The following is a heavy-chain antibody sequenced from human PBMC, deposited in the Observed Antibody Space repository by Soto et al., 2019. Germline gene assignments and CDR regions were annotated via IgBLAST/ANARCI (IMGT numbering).Heavy chain of an antibody. CDR3: VRSRAPYDFWSGFDY. D-gene: IGHD3-3*01. Sequence: SETLSLTCTVSGGSISRYWSWIRQPPGKGLEWIGYIYYSGSTNYNPSLKSRVTISVDTSKNQFSLKLTSVTAADTAVYYCVRSRAPYDFWSGFDYWGQGTLVTVSS. J-gene: IGHJ4*02. V-gene: IGHV4-59*08. CDR1: GGSISRY. CDR2: IYYSGST.